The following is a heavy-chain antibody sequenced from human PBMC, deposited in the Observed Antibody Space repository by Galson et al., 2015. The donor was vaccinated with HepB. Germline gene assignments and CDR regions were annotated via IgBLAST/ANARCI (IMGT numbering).Heavy chain of an antibody. J-gene: IGHJ4*02. Sequence: CAISGDSVSSNTAGWNWIRQSPLRGLEWLGRTYYRSKWYNDYAVSVKSRMTINPDTSKNQFSLQLKSVTPEDTAVYYCARDQSYHDILTGSYSAPYDSWGQGTLATVSS. CDR3: ARDQSYHDILTGSYSAPYDS. D-gene: IGHD3-9*01. CDR1: GDSVSSNTAG. V-gene: IGHV6-1*01. CDR2: TYYRSKWYN.